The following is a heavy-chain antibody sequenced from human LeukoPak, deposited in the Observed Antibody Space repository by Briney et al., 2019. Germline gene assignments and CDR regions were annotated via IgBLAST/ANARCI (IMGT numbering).Heavy chain of an antibody. Sequence: ASVKVSCKASGYIFTGYYMHWVRQAPGQGLEWMGWINPNSGGTNYAQKFQGRVTMTRDTSISTAYMELSRLRSDDTAVYYCARDYYDSTGYLPFDYWGQGTLVTVSS. V-gene: IGHV1-2*02. D-gene: IGHD3-22*01. J-gene: IGHJ4*02. CDR3: ARDYYDSTGYLPFDY. CDR2: INPNSGGT. CDR1: GYIFTGYY.